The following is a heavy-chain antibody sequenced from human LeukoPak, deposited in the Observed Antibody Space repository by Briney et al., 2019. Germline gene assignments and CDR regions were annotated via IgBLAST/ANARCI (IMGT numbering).Heavy chain of an antibody. CDR3: ARGGYSGYDPPNDY. CDR2: IHSTGST. CDR1: GGSINSHF. J-gene: IGHJ4*02. Sequence: PSETLTLTCTVSGGSINSHFWSWIRQPPGKGLEWIGYIHSTGSTNYNPSLKSRVTISVDTSRNQFSLKLSSVTAADTAVYYCARGGYSGYDPPNDYWGQGTLVTVSS. D-gene: IGHD5-12*01. V-gene: IGHV4-59*11.